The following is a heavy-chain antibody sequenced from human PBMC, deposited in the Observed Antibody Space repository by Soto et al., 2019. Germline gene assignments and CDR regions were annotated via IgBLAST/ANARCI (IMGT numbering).Heavy chain of an antibody. CDR3: ARRDTSGFLRYFDN. D-gene: IGHD3-3*01. Sequence: SVKVSCKSSGGTFSSFINYPINWVRQAPGQGLEWMGGIVPNVGTVNYAQKFRGKVTITADKSTGTAYMELSSLRSEDTALYYCARRDTSGFLRYFDNWGQGTQVTVAS. CDR2: IVPNVGTV. V-gene: IGHV1-69*06. CDR1: GGTFSSFINYP. J-gene: IGHJ4*02.